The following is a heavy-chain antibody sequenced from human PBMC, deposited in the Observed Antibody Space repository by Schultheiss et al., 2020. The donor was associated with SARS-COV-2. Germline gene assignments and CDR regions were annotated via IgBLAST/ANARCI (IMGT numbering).Heavy chain of an antibody. J-gene: IGHJ4*02. V-gene: IGHV1-69*04. D-gene: IGHD3-3*01. CDR3: AREVGITIFGVVIDYFDY. Sequence: SVKVSCKASGGTFSSYTISWVRQAPGQGLEWMGRIIPILGIANYAQKFQGRVTITADKSTSTAYMELSSLRSEDTAVYYCAREVGITIFGVVIDYFDYWGKGTLVTVSS. CDR1: GGTFSSYT. CDR2: IIPILGIA.